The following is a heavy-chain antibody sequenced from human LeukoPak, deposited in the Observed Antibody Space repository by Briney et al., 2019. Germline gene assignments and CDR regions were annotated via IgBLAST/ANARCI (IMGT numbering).Heavy chain of an antibody. V-gene: IGHV4-38-2*02. J-gene: IGHJ3*02. D-gene: IGHD3-22*01. CDR2: LYRSGST. Sequence: PSETLSLTCTVSGYSISSGYYWGWIRQPPGKGLEWIGSLYRSGSTYYNPSLKSRVTISVDTSKNQFSLKLSSVTAADTAVYYCARYPRYYDSSGYYYHAFDIWGQGTMVTVSS. CDR3: ARYPRYYDSSGYYYHAFDI. CDR1: GYSISSGYY.